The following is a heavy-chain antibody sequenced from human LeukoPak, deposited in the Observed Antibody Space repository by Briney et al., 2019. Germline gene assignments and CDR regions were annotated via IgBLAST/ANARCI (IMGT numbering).Heavy chain of an antibody. Sequence: SETLSLTCTVSGGSISSSSYYWGWIRQPPGKGLEWIGSIYYSGSTYYNPSLKSRVTISVDTSKNQFSLKLSSVTAADTAVYYCATTPGLYYDFWSGYYQGYDAFDIWGQGTMVTVSS. CDR1: GGSISSSSYY. CDR3: ATTPGLYYDFWSGYYQGYDAFDI. V-gene: IGHV4-39*01. D-gene: IGHD3-3*01. CDR2: IYYSGST. J-gene: IGHJ3*02.